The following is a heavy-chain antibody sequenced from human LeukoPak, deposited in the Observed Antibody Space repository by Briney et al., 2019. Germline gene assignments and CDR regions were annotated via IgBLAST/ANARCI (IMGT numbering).Heavy chain of an antibody. V-gene: IGHV3-48*04. CDR1: GFSFSGQN. Sequence: GGSLRLSCAASGFSFSGQNMNWVRQAPGKGLEWISYIDGNGGSTLYADSVGGRFTISRVNAKNTLYLQMSSLRADDSALYYCAQGYRSSWLHSWGPGTLVTVSS. CDR3: AQGYRSSWLHS. D-gene: IGHD6-13*01. CDR2: IDGNGGST. J-gene: IGHJ5*02.